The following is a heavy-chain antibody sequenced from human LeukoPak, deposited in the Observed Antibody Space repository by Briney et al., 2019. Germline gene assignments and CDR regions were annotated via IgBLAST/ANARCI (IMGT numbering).Heavy chain of an antibody. Sequence: PSETLCLTCAVYGGSFSGYYWNWIRQPPGKGLEWIGEIIQSGNTYYNPSLKSRVTVSLDTSKNQFSLKLTSVTAADTAVYYCTRGPRLGYPGYWGQGTLCSLSS. CDR2: IIQSGNT. J-gene: IGHJ4*02. CDR3: TRGPRLGYPGY. V-gene: IGHV4-34*01. D-gene: IGHD3-16*01. CDR1: GGSFSGYY.